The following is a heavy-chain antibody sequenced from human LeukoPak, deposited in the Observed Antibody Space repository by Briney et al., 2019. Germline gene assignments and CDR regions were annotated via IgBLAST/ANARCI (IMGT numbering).Heavy chain of an antibody. CDR2: INPNSGGT. J-gene: IGHJ4*02. V-gene: IGHV1-2*02. D-gene: IGHD6-13*01. Sequence: ASVKVSCKASGYTFTGYYMHWVRQAPGQGLEWMGWINPNSGGTNYAQKFQGRVTMTGDTSISTAYMELSRLRSDGTAVYYCAGGSSYSSSWYYFDYWGQGTLVTVSS. CDR1: GYTFTGYY. CDR3: AGGSSYSSSWYYFDY.